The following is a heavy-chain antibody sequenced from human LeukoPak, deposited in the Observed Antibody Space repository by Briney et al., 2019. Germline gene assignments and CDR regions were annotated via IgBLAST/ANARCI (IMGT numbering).Heavy chain of an antibody. Sequence: GGSLRLSCAASGFTFSSYWMSWVRQAPGKGLEWVANIKQDGSEKYYVDSVKGRFTISRDNAKNTLYLQMNSLRAEDTAVYYCARDNEVVITTYYFDYWGQGTLVTVSS. CDR3: ARDNEVVITTYYFDY. J-gene: IGHJ4*02. D-gene: IGHD3-22*01. CDR2: IKQDGSEK. V-gene: IGHV3-7*01. CDR1: GFTFSSYW.